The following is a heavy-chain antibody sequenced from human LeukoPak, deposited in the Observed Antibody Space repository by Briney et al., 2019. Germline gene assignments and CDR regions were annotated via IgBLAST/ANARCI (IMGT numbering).Heavy chain of an antibody. CDR1: GYTFTSYD. CDR3: ARVVIRVVPAAHDAFDI. J-gene: IGHJ3*02. CDR2: MNPNSGNT. V-gene: IGHV1-8*03. D-gene: IGHD2-2*01. Sequence: ASVKVSCKASGYTFTSYDINWVRQATGQGLEWMGWMNPNSGNTGYAQKFQGRVTITRNTSISTAYMELSSLRSEATAVYYCARVVIRVVPAAHDAFDIWGQGTMVTVSS.